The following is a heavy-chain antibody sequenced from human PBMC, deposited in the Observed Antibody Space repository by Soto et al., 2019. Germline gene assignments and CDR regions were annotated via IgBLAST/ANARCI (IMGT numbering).Heavy chain of an antibody. CDR3: ARGHQLLLT. CDR2: IYNRGTT. D-gene: IGHD2-2*01. CDR1: GDSISDYH. J-gene: IGHJ1*01. V-gene: IGHV4-59*01. Sequence: PSETLSLTCSVSGDSISDYHWSWIRQPPGKGLEWIGYIYNRGTTNYNPSLKSRVTISVDTSKNQVSLKLNSVTAADTAMYFCARGHQLLLTWGQGTPVTFSS.